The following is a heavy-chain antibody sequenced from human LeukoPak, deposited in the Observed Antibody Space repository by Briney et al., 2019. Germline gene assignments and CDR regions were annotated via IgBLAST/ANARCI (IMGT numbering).Heavy chain of an antibody. CDR2: ISYDGSNK. V-gene: IGHV3-30-3*01. CDR3: ALRASTNIPGY. J-gene: IGHJ4*02. CDR1: GFTFSSYA. Sequence: GGSLRLSCAASGFTFSSYAMHWLRQAPGKGLEWVAVISYDGSNKYYADSVKGRFTISRDNSKNALYLQMNSLRAEDTAVYYCALRASTNIPGYWGQGTLVTVSS. D-gene: IGHD2/OR15-2a*01.